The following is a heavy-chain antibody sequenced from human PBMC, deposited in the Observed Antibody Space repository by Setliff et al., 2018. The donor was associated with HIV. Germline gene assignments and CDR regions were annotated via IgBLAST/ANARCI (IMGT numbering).Heavy chain of an antibody. CDR1: GGSFSDYK. D-gene: IGHD5-12*01. CDR2: INHSGGT. V-gene: IGHV4-34*01. CDR3: SRGIVQRQWLRSLIFYYYYMDV. Sequence: PSETLSLTCAVYGGSFSDYKWSWIGQSPGRGLEWMGEINHSGGTNYNPTLKSRVTISAATSNNQFSLKMRSVTAGDTAMYYCSRGIVQRQWLRSLIFYYYYMDVWANGTMVTAP. J-gene: IGHJ6*03.